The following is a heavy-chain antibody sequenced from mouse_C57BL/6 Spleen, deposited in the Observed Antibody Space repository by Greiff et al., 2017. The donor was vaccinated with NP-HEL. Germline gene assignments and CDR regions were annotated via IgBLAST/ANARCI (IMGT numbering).Heavy chain of an antibody. CDR1: GYAFSSSW. Sequence: VQLQQSGPELVKPGASVKISCKASGYAFSSSWMNWVKQRPGKGLEWIGRIYPGDGDTNYNGKFKGKATLTADKSSSTACMQLSSLTSEDSAVYFCARWNYSPYWGQGTLVTVSA. J-gene: IGHJ3*01. CDR2: IYPGDGDT. D-gene: IGHD2-12*01. CDR3: ARWNYSPY. V-gene: IGHV1-82*01.